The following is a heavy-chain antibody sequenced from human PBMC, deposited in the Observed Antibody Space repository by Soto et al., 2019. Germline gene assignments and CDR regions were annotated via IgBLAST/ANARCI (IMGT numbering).Heavy chain of an antibody. CDR2: IYYSGST. CDR1: GGSISSYY. J-gene: IGHJ5*02. D-gene: IGHD7-27*01. V-gene: IGHV4-59*01. Sequence: SETLSLTCTVSGGSISSYYWSWIRQPPGKGLEWIGYIYYSGSTNYNPSLKSRVTISVDTSKNQFSLKLSSVTAADTAVYYCARDLGLTGLGWFDPSVQGTLVAVSS. CDR3: ARDLGLTGLGWFDP.